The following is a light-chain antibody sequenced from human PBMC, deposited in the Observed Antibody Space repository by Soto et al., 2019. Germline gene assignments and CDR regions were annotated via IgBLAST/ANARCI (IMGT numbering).Light chain of an antibody. CDR2: AAS. V-gene: IGKV1-12*01. Sequence: DIQMTQSPSFVSASVGDRVTITCRASQGIVSWLAWYQHKPGRAPKLLIHAASSLESGVPSRFSGSGSGTDFTLTISSLQPEDFATYYGQKTSCFPLSFGGGTKVEIK. J-gene: IGKJ4*01. CDR1: QGIVSW. CDR3: QKTSCFPLS.